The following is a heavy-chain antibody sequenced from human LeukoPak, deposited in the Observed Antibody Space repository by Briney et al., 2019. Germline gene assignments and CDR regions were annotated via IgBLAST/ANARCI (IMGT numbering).Heavy chain of an antibody. V-gene: IGHV6-1*01. CDR3: ARVVGYCSGGSCYDNWFDP. Sequence: SQTLSLTCAISGDSVSSNSAAWNWIRQSPSRGLEWLGRSYYRSKWYNDYAVSVKSRITINPDTSKNQFSLQLSSVTPEDTAVYYCARVVGYCSGGSCYDNWFDPWGQGTLVTVSS. D-gene: IGHD2-15*01. CDR1: GDSVSSNSAA. CDR2: SYYRSKWYN. J-gene: IGHJ5*02.